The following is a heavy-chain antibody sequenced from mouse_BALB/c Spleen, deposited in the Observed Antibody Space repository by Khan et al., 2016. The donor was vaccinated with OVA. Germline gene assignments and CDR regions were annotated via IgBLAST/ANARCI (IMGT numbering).Heavy chain of an antibody. D-gene: IGHD2-1*01. CDR1: GYTFTSYY. Sequence: QVQLQQSGPELVKPGASVRISCKASGYTFTSYYIHWVKQRPGQGLEWIGWIYPGNVNTKYNEKFKGKATLTADKSSSTAYMQLSSLTSEDSAVYFCAREGYYGNYRAWFAYWGQGTLVTVSA. V-gene: IGHV1S56*01. CDR3: AREGYYGNYRAWFAY. CDR2: IYPGNVNT. J-gene: IGHJ3*01.